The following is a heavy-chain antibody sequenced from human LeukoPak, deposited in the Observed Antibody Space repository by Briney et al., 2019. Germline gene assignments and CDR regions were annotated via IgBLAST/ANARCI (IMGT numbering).Heavy chain of an antibody. CDR1: GGSISSGGYY. CDR2: IYYSGST. V-gene: IGHV4-31*03. Sequence: SETLSLTCTVSGGSISSGGYYWGWIRQHPGKGLEWIGYIYYSGSTYYNPSLKSRVTISVDTSKNQFSLKLSSVTAADTAVYYCARTGEPNYYYYGMDVWGQGTAVTVSS. D-gene: IGHD1-14*01. J-gene: IGHJ6*02. CDR3: ARTGEPNYYYYGMDV.